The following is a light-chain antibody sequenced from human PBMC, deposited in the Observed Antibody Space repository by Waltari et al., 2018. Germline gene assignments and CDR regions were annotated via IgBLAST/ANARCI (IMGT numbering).Light chain of an antibody. CDR3: QQYVVIPWT. Sequence: DIVMTQSPDSLAVSLGERAIINCKSSQSVLYSSNNKNYLAWYPQKPGQPPKLLIYWASTRELGVPDRFSGSGSGTDFTLTINSLQAEDVAVYYCQQYVVIPWTFGQGTKVEVK. V-gene: IGKV4-1*01. CDR1: QSVLYSSNNKNY. J-gene: IGKJ1*01. CDR2: WAS.